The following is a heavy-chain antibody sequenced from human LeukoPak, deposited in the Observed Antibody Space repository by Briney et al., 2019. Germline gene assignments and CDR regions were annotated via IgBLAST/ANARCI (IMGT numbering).Heavy chain of an antibody. Sequence: SETLSLTCAVYGGSFSGYYWSWIRQPPGKGLEWIGEINHSGSTNYNPSLKSRVTISVDTSKNQFSLKLSSVTAADTAVYYCARGLGIRGFFPHKWGQGTLVTASS. CDR2: INHSGST. CDR3: ARGLGIRGFFPHK. D-gene: IGHD7-27*01. J-gene: IGHJ4*02. V-gene: IGHV4-34*01. CDR1: GGSFSGYY.